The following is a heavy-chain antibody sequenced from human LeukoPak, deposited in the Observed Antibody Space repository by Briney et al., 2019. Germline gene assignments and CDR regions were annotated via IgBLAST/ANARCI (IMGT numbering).Heavy chain of an antibody. CDR1: GGSISSYY. Sequence: SETLSLTCTVPGGSISSYYWSWIRQPAGKGLEWIGRIYTSGSTNYNPSLKSRVTMSVDTSKNQFSLKLSSVTAADTAVYYCARGSYDSSGYYFDYWGQGTLVTVSS. J-gene: IGHJ4*02. CDR3: ARGSYDSSGYYFDY. CDR2: IYTSGST. D-gene: IGHD3-22*01. V-gene: IGHV4-4*07.